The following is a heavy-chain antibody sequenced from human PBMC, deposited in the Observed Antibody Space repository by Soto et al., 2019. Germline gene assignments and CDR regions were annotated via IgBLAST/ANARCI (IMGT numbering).Heavy chain of an antibody. J-gene: IGHJ4*02. CDR1: GDSISSNTYY. Sequence: QLQLQESGPGLVKPSETLSLTCTVSGDSISSNTYYWGWIRRPPGKGLEWIATIFSTGTTHYNPSLRSRVAISVDTSKNQFSLTVRSVTAADTATYYCARHDYGDGVSYWGQGSQVTVSS. V-gene: IGHV4-39*01. CDR2: IFSTGTT. CDR3: ARHDYGDGVSY. D-gene: IGHD4-17*01.